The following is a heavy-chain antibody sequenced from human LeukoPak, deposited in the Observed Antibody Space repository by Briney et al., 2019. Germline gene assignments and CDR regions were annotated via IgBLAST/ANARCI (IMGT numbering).Heavy chain of an antibody. Sequence: SETLSLTCAVYGGSFSGYYWSWIRQPPGKGLEWIGEINHSGSTNYNPSLKSRVTISVDTSKNQFSLKLSSVTAADTAVYYCARSKPPITMIVVRLRGAFDIWGQGTMVTASS. CDR1: GGSFSGYY. CDR3: ARSKPPITMIVVRLRGAFDI. CDR2: INHSGST. D-gene: IGHD3-22*01. J-gene: IGHJ3*02. V-gene: IGHV4-34*01.